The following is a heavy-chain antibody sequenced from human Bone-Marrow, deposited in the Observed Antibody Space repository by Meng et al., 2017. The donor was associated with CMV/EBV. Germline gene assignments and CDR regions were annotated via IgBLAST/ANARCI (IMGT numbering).Heavy chain of an antibody. Sequence: GGSLRLSCAASGFTVSSNYMSWVRQAPGKGLEWVSVIYSGGSTYYADSVKGRLTISRDNFKNTLYLQMNSLGVEDTAVYYCAKDNHYYDSNGYYFDHWGQGTLVTVSS. J-gene: IGHJ4*02. CDR2: IYSGGST. CDR1: GFTVSSNY. V-gene: IGHV3-53*01. D-gene: IGHD3-22*01. CDR3: AKDNHYYDSNGYYFDH.